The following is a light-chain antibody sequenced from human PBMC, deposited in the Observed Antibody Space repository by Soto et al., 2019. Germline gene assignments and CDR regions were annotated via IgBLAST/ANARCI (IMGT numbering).Light chain of an antibody. CDR3: QQSYSTTWT. Sequence: DIQMTQSPSSLSESAGDRVTLTCRASQGISTYLNWYQQKPGKAPKLLIYAASSLQSGVQSRFSGSGSETDFTLTISSLQPEDFATYSCQQSYSTTWTCGHGTKV. J-gene: IGKJ1*01. CDR1: QGISTY. V-gene: IGKV1-39*01. CDR2: AAS.